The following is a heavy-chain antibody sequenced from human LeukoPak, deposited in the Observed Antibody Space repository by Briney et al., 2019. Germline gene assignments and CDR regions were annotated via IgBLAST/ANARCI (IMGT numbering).Heavy chain of an antibody. V-gene: IGHV4-39*07. D-gene: IGHD3-10*01. Sequence: SETLSLTCTVSGGSISSSSYYWGWIRQPPGKGLEWIGSIYYSGSTYYNPSLKSRVTISVDTSKNQFSLKLSSVTAADTAVYYCARSEAGLSMVRGVMFGWFDPWGQGTLVTVSS. CDR3: ARSEAGLSMVRGVMFGWFDP. CDR1: GGSISSSSYY. CDR2: IYYSGST. J-gene: IGHJ5*02.